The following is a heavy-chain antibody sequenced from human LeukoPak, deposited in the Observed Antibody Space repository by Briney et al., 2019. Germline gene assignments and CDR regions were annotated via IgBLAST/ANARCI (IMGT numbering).Heavy chain of an antibody. Sequence: GESLKISCKGSGYSFTSYRIGWVRQMPGKGLEWMGIIYPGDSDTRYSPSFQGQVTISADKSISTAYLQWSSLKASDTAMYYCARRRKQWLSDDAFDIWGQGTMVTVSS. CDR3: ARRRKQWLSDDAFDI. CDR1: GYSFTSYR. V-gene: IGHV5-51*01. D-gene: IGHD6-19*01. CDR2: IYPGDSDT. J-gene: IGHJ3*02.